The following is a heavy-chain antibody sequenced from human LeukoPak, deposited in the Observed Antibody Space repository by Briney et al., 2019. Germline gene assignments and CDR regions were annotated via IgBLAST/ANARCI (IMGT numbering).Heavy chain of an antibody. J-gene: IGHJ4*02. Sequence: SETLSLTCTVSSGSISSSYWTWIRQPPGKGLEWIGHFSHSGSTNYNPSLKSRVTISVDTSKNQFSLKLSSVTAADTAVYYCARGYCSGGNCYYFDNWGQGTLVTVSS. D-gene: IGHD2-15*01. CDR1: SGSISSSY. CDR3: ARGYCSGGNCYYFDN. V-gene: IGHV4-59*01. CDR2: FSHSGST.